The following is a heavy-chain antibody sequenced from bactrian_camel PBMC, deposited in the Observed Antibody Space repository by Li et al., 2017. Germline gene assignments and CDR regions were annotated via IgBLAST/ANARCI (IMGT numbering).Heavy chain of an antibody. V-gene: IGHV3-2*01. CDR3: ATLRGYGNSWYFTAVSGFNY. CDR2: IYSDGSDT. J-gene: IGHJ4*01. Sequence: HVQLVESGGGSVQAGGSLRLSCAASGFTFSNYYITWVRQAPGKGLEWVSTIYSDGSDTHYSDSVKGRFTISRDNAKNTVYLQINSLKSEDTALYYCATLRGYGNSWYFTAVSGFNYWGQGTQVTVS. D-gene: IGHD6*01. CDR1: GFTFSNYY.